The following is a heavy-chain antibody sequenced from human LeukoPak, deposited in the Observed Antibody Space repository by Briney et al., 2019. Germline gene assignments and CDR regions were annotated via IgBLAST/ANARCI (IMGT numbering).Heavy chain of an antibody. J-gene: IGHJ4*02. Sequence: TSETLSLTCAVYGGSFSGYYWSWIRQPAGKGLEWIGRIYSSVTTNYNPSLKSRVTMSIDTSKNQFSLKLTSVTAADTAVYYCARGPYGNNWYSFDYWGQGTLVTVSS. CDR1: GGSFSGYY. D-gene: IGHD6-13*01. CDR3: ARGPYGNNWYSFDY. V-gene: IGHV4-59*10. CDR2: IYSSVTT.